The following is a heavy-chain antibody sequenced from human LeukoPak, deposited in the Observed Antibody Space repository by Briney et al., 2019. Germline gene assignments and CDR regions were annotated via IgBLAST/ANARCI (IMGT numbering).Heavy chain of an antibody. CDR3: AREARLLWFGELYGVWFDP. Sequence: SETLSLTCTVSGGSISSYYWSWIRQPPGKGLEWIGYIYYSGSTNYNPSLKSRVTISVDTSKNQFSLKLSSVTAADTAVYYCAREARLLWFGELYGVWFDPWGQGTLVTVSS. V-gene: IGHV4-59*01. D-gene: IGHD3-10*01. CDR1: GGSISSYY. J-gene: IGHJ5*02. CDR2: IYYSGST.